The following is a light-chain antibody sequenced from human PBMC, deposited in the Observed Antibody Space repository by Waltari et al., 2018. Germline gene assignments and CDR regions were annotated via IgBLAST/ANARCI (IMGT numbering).Light chain of an antibody. CDR2: DNG. CDR1: TSNIGNNY. J-gene: IGLJ1*01. CDR3: GTWDSSLNAYV. V-gene: IGLV1-51*01. Sequence: HSVLTQPPSVSAAPGQKVTISCSGSTSNIGNNYVSWYQQVPGTAPKLLIYDNGKRPSGIPDRVSGSKSGTSATLGITGLQTGDEADHYCGTWDSSLNAYVFGSGTKVTVL.